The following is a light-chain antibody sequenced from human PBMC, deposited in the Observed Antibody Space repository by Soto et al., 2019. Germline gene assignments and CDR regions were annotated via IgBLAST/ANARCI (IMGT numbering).Light chain of an antibody. J-gene: IGKJ2*01. CDR3: QQLNRYSYT. V-gene: IGKV1-9*01. CDR1: QGISSY. Sequence: DIQLTQSPSFLSASVGDRVTITCRASQGISSYLAWYQQKPGKAPDLLIYAASTLHSGVPSRFSGSGSGTEFTLTLSSMQPEDFATYYWQQLNRYSYTFGQGTKMEIK. CDR2: AAS.